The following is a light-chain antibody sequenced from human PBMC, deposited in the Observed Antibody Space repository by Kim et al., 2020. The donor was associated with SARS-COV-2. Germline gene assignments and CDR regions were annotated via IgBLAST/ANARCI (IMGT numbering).Light chain of an antibody. CDR1: QYISNH. J-gene: IGKJ2*01. CDR3: QQGYRTPVT. V-gene: IGKV1-39*01. CDR2: TAT. Sequence: DIEMTQSPSSLSASVGDRVTITCRASQYISNHLNWYRHKPGRGPELLIYTATSLQSGVPSRFSGGGSGTDFTLTISSLQPEDFATYYCQQGYRTPVTFGQGTKLEI.